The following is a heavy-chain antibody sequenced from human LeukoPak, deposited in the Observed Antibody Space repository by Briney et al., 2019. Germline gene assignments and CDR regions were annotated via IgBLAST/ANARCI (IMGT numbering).Heavy chain of an antibody. CDR3: ATTPYYGGNRPYYFDY. J-gene: IGHJ4*02. V-gene: IGHV4-59*08. CDR1: GGSISSYY. D-gene: IGHD4-23*01. Sequence: SETLSLTCTVSGGSISSYYWSWIRQPPGKGLEWIGYIYYSGSTNYNPSLKSRVTISVDTSKNQFSLKLSSVTAADTAVYYCATTPYYGGNRPYYFDYWGQGTLATVSS. CDR2: IYYSGST.